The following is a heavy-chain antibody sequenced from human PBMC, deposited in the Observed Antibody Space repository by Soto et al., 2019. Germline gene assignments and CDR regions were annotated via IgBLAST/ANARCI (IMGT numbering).Heavy chain of an antibody. J-gene: IGHJ6*02. CDR2: IYYSGST. V-gene: IGHV4-59*01. CDR1: GGSISSYY. Sequence: SETLSLTCTVSGGSISSYYWSWIRQPPGKGLEWIGYIYYSGSTNYNPSLKSRVTISVDTSKNQFSLKLSSVTAADTAVYYCARERGIAAAGTDYYYYGMDVWGQGTTVT. D-gene: IGHD6-13*01. CDR3: ARERGIAAAGTDYYYYGMDV.